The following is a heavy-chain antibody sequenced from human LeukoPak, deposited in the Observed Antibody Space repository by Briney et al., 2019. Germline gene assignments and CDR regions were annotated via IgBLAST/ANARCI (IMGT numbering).Heavy chain of an antibody. V-gene: IGHV4-39*07. CDR3: ARLGYSGYLYYFDY. CDR2: IYYSGST. Sequence: SETLSLTCTVSGGSISSSSYYWGWIRQPPGKGLEWIGSIYYSGSTYYNPSLKSRVTISVDTSKNQFSLKLSSVTAADTAVYYCARLGYSGYLYYFDYWGQGTLVTVSS. D-gene: IGHD5-12*01. CDR1: GGSISSSSYY. J-gene: IGHJ4*02.